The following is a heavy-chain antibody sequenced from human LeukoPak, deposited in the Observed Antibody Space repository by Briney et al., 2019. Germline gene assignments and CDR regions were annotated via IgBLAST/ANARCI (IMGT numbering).Heavy chain of an antibody. D-gene: IGHD3-22*01. V-gene: IGHV3-7*03. CDR3: AKRGVEIRVILVGFHKEAYYFDS. CDR2: IKNKGNEK. CDR1: GFTFSGFW. J-gene: IGHJ4*02. Sequence: GGSLRLSCAASGFTFSGFWMSWVRQAPGKGRGWVAKIKNKGNEKNNVDSVKGRFTISIDNPKNTLYLQMNSLRAEDTAVYFCAKRGVEIRVILVGFHKEAYYFDSWGQGALVTVSS.